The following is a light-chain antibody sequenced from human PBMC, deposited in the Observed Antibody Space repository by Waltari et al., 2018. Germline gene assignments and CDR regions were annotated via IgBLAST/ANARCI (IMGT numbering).Light chain of an antibody. CDR2: WAS. Sequence: DVVMTQSPDSLAVSLGERATINCKSTKSVSYSTDNKNYLAWFKQKPGQPTKLLIYWASTRESVVPDRFTGSGSGTEFTLTINSLQAEDVAVYYCQQYYIAPWTFGQGSKVEIK. V-gene: IGKV4-1*01. CDR3: QQYYIAPWT. CDR1: KSVSYSTDNKNY. J-gene: IGKJ1*01.